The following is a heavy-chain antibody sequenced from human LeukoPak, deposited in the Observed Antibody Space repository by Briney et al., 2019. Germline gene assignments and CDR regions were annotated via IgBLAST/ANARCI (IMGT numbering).Heavy chain of an antibody. CDR3: ARDQDDIPNWFDP. V-gene: IGHV4-59*01. CDR2: IYYSGSA. J-gene: IGHJ5*02. D-gene: IGHD3-9*01. CDR1: GGSINNYY. Sequence: SETLSLTCTVSGGSINNYYWSWIRRPPGKGLEYIGYIYYSGSANYNPSLKSRVTISVDPSKNQFSLKLSSVTAADTAVYYCARDQDDIPNWFDPWGQGTLVTVSS.